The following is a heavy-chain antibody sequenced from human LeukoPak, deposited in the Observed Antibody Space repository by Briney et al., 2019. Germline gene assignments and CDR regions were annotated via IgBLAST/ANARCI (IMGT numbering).Heavy chain of an antibody. J-gene: IGHJ6*03. D-gene: IGHD6-13*01. CDR2: ISSSSSYI. CDR3: AREAAAAHDMDV. Sequence: GGSLRLSCAASGFTFSSYSMNWVRQAPGKGLEWVSSISSSSSYIYYADSVKGRFTIPRDNAKNSLYLQMNSLRAEDTAVYYCAREAAAAHDMDVWGKGTTVTVSS. V-gene: IGHV3-21*01. CDR1: GFTFSSYS.